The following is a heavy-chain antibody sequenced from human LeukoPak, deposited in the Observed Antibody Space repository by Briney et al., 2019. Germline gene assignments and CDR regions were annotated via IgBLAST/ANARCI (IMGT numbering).Heavy chain of an antibody. CDR2: ISGSGGST. D-gene: IGHD3/OR15-3a*01. CDR3: AKRSNFWTGYLDY. Sequence: GGSLRLSCTAFKFTFSNYAMSWVRQAPGKGREWVSVISGSGGSTYYADSVKGRFTISRDNSKDTLFLQMNSLRTEDTAVYYCAKRSNFWTGYLDYWGQGALVTVSS. V-gene: IGHV3-23*01. CDR1: KFTFSNYA. J-gene: IGHJ4*02.